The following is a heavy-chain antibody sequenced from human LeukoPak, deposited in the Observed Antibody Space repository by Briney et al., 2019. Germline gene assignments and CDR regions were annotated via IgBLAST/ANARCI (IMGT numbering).Heavy chain of an antibody. CDR2: ISGSGGST. V-gene: IGHV3-23*01. CDR1: GFTFSSYA. D-gene: IGHD4-11*01. Sequence: GGSLRLSCAASGFTFSSYAMNWVRQAPGKGLEWVSAISGSGGSTYYADSVKGRFTISRDNAKNALYLQMNSLTVEDTAFYYCARLENTAKFDSWGQGTLVTVSS. J-gene: IGHJ4*02. CDR3: ARLENTAKFDS.